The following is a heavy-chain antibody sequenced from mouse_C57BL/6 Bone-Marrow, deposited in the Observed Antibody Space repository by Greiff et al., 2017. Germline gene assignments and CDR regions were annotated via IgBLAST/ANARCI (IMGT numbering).Heavy chain of an antibody. J-gene: IGHJ3*01. CDR2: IDPSDSET. D-gene: IGHD1-1*01. V-gene: IGHV1-52*01. CDR3: ARTGFYGWFAY. CDR1: GYTFTSYW. Sequence: QVQLQQPGAELVRPESSVKLSCKASGYTFTSYWMHWVKQRPIQGLEWIGNIDPSDSETHYNQKFKDKATLTVDKSSSTAYMQLSSLTSEDSAVYYCARTGFYGWFAYWGQGTLVTVSA.